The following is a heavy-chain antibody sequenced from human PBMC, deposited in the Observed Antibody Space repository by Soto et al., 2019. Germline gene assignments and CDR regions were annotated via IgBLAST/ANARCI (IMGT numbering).Heavy chain of an antibody. D-gene: IGHD3-10*01. CDR3: ARGLYYGSGSGGYYGMDV. Sequence: SETLSLTCTVSGGSISSSSYYWGWIRQPPGKGLEWIGSIYYSGSTYYNPSLKSRVTISVDTSKNQFSLKLSSVTAADTAVYYCARGLYYGSGSGGYYGMDVWGQGTTVTVSS. J-gene: IGHJ6*02. CDR2: IYYSGST. V-gene: IGHV4-39*07. CDR1: GGSISSSSYY.